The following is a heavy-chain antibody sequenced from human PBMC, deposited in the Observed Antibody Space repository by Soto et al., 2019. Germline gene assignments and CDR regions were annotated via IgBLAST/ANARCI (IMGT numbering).Heavy chain of an antibody. V-gene: IGHV4-4*02. CDR3: ARDRSVVVAATLALAGTGWFDP. CDR1: GGSISSSNW. CDR2: IYHSGST. D-gene: IGHD2-15*01. Sequence: PSGTLSLTCAVSGGSISSSNWWSWVRQPPGKGLEWIGEIYHSGSTNYNPSLKSRVTISVDKSKNQFSLKLSSVTAADTAVYYCARDRSVVVAATLALAGTGWFDPWGQGTLVTVSS. J-gene: IGHJ5*02.